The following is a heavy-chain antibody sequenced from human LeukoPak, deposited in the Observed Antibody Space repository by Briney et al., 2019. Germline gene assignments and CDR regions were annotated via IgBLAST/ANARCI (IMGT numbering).Heavy chain of an antibody. CDR3: ARQKPATSGPDRRVLDI. CDR1: GGSISSSSYY. CDR2: IYYSGST. J-gene: IGHJ3*02. V-gene: IGHV4-39*01. Sequence: SETLSLTCTVSGGSISSSSYYWGWIRQPPGKGLEWIGSIYYSGSTYYNPSLKSRVAISVDTSKTQFSLKLSSVTAADTAVYYCARQKPATSGPDRRVLDIWGQGTKVTVSS. D-gene: IGHD5-12*01.